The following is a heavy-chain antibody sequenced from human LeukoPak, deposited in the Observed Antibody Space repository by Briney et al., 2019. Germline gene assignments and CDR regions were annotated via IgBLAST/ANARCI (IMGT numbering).Heavy chain of an antibody. D-gene: IGHD3-10*01. CDR1: GFTFSSYG. CDR3: AKDDALLWFGEPDGFDY. Sequence: GGSLRLSCAASGFTFSSYGMHWVRQDPGKGQEWVAFIRYDGSNKYYADSVKGRFTISRDNSKNTLYQQMNSLRAEDTAVYYCAKDDALLWFGEPDGFDYWGQGTLVTVSS. J-gene: IGHJ4*02. CDR2: IRYDGSNK. V-gene: IGHV3-30*02.